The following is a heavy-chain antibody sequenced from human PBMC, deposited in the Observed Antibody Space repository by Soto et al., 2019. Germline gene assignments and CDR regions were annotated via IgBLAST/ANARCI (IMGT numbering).Heavy chain of an antibody. D-gene: IGHD6-19*01. CDR3: AREQWGFDS. CDR2: IYYTGNS. Sequence: QVQLQESGPELVKPSQTLSLTCSVSGGSITTNGHYWTWIRQHPGQGLEWIAYIYYTGNSYLNPSLKSRLSRSVDTSKNQFSLELRSVTAADTAVYYCAREQWGFDSWGQGTLVTVSS. V-gene: IGHV4-31*03. CDR1: GGSITTNGHY. J-gene: IGHJ4*02.